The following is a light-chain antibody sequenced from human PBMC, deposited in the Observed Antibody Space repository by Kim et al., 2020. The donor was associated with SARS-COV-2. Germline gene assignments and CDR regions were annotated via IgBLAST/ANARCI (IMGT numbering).Light chain of an antibody. V-gene: IGLV2-14*01. CDR1: SSDVGSDKY. CDR2: EVS. J-gene: IGLJ1*01. Sequence: GQWITISSTGTSSDVGSDKYVSWYQQYPGKAPKLMIYEVSERPSGASTRFSGSKSGNTASLTISGHQAEDEADYYCSSYTTSNTYVFGTGTKVTVL. CDR3: SSYTTSNTYV.